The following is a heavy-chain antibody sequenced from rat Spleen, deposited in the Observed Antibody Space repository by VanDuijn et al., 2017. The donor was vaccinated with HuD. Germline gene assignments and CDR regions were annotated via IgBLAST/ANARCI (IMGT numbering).Heavy chain of an antibody. V-gene: IGHV5-29*01. Sequence: EVQLVESGGGLVQPGRSLRLSCSASGFTFNNYGMAWVRQAPTKGLEWVAAISYDGISTYYRDSVRGRFTISSDNAKTTLYLQMDSLRSEDTATYYCARRHYGYTDYFDHWGQGVMVTVSS. CDR3: ARRHYGYTDYFDH. J-gene: IGHJ2*01. CDR2: ISYDGIST. D-gene: IGHD1-9*01. CDR1: GFTFNNYG.